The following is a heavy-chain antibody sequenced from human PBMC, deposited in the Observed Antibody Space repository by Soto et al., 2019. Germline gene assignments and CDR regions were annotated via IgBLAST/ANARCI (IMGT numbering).Heavy chain of an antibody. V-gene: IGHV3-23*01. CDR3: AKPSTVTTYAFDI. CDR1: GLPFSSYA. J-gene: IGHJ3*02. D-gene: IGHD4-17*01. CDR2: ISGSGGST. Sequence: EVQLLESGGGLVQPGGSLRLSWAASGLPFSSYARSGFRQAPGKGLEWVSAISGSGGSTYYADSVKGRFTISRDNSKNTLYLQMNSLRAEDTAVYYCAKPSTVTTYAFDIWGQGTMVTVSS.